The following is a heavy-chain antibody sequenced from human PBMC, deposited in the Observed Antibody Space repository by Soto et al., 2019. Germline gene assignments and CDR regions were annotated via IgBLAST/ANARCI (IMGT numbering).Heavy chain of an antibody. CDR1: GFTVSSNY. CDR3: AREYDISTGYYGG. V-gene: IGHV3-53*02. J-gene: IGHJ4*02. Sequence: EVQLVETGGGLIQPGGSLRLSCAASGFTVSSNYISWVRQAPGKGLEWVSVIYSGGSTYYAASVNGRFTISRDNSKNTLYLQMNSLRAEDTAVYYCAREYDISTGYYGGWGQGNLVTVSS. D-gene: IGHD3-9*01. CDR2: IYSGGST.